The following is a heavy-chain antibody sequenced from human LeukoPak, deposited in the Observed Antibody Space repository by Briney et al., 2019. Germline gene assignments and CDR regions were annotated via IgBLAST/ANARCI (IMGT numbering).Heavy chain of an antibody. J-gene: IGHJ6*02. CDR2: IYSSGTT. CDR1: GGSISNYY. V-gene: IGHV4-4*07. D-gene: IGHD6-19*01. CDR3: ARVSPIAVAGSSYYYAMDV. Sequence: SETLSLTCNISGGSISNYYWTWIRQPAGKGLEWIGRIYSSGTTTYNPSLKSRVAMSVDTSRNQFSLKLSSVTAADTAVYYCARVSPIAVAGSSYYYAMDVWGQGTTVTVSS.